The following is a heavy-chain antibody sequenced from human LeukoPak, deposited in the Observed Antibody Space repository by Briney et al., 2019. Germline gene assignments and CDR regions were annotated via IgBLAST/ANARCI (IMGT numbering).Heavy chain of an antibody. CDR1: GGSISSSSYY. CDR3: ARAGGSSWYAEYFQH. D-gene: IGHD6-13*01. V-gene: IGHV4-61*02. CDR2: IYTSGST. Sequence: SETLSLTCTVSGGSISSSSYYWSWIRQPAGTGLEWIGRIYTSGSTNYNPSLKSRVTMSVDTSKNQFSLKLSSVTAADTAVYYCARAGGSSWYAEYFQHWGQGTLVTVSS. J-gene: IGHJ1*01.